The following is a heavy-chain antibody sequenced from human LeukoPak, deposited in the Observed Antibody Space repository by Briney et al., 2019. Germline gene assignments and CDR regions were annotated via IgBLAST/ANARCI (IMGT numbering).Heavy chain of an antibody. CDR1: GFIFSTYA. D-gene: IGHD3-10*01. J-gene: IGHJ5*02. V-gene: IGHV3-30*04. CDR2: ISYHGRDQ. Sequence: GGSLRLSCSASGFIFSTYAMHWVRQAPGKGLEWVTVISYHGRDQYYADSVKGRFTISRDNSKSTLSLQMNSLRAEDTAVYYCARGPVLLWFGELYLNKRSWFDPWGQGTLVTVSS. CDR3: ARGPVLLWFGELYLNKRSWFDP.